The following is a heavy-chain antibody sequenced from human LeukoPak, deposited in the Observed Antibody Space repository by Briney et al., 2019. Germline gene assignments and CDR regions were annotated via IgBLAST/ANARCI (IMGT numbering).Heavy chain of an antibody. D-gene: IGHD5-18*01. J-gene: IGHJ5*01. CDR3: ARGFNYGPPSTWFDS. Sequence: PGGSLRLSCEASGLSFSDYWMGWVRQAPGKGLEWVANIRQDGTETYYVDSMKGRFTISRDNAKKSLNLQLNSLRAEDTAVYYCARGFNYGPPSTWFDSWGQGTLVSVSS. V-gene: IGHV3-7*01. CDR1: GLSFSDYW. CDR2: IRQDGTET.